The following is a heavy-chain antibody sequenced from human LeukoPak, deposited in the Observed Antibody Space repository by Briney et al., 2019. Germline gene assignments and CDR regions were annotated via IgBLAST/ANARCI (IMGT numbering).Heavy chain of an antibody. CDR3: ARAAGRRYQLLSPNWFDP. V-gene: IGHV1-46*01. J-gene: IGHJ5*02. D-gene: IGHD2-2*01. Sequence: ASVKVSCKASGYTFTSYYMHWVRQAPGQGLEWMGIINPSGGSTSYAQKFQGRVTMTRDTSISTAYMELSRLRSDDTAVYYCARAAGRRYQLLSPNWFDPWGQGTLVTVSS. CDR1: GYTFTSYY. CDR2: INPSGGST.